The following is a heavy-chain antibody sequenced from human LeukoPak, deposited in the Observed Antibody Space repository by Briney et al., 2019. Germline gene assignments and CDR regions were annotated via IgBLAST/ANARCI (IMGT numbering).Heavy chain of an antibody. CDR3: ARGRDYYDSSGAQDY. CDR1: GYTFTGYY. J-gene: IGHJ4*02. CDR2: INPNSGGT. D-gene: IGHD3-22*01. Sequence: ASVKVSCKASGYTFTGYYMHWVRQAPGQGLEWMGWINPNSGGTNYAQKFQGRVTMTRDTSINTAYMELSRLRSDDTAVYYCARGRDYYDSSGAQDYWGQGTLVTVSS. V-gene: IGHV1-2*02.